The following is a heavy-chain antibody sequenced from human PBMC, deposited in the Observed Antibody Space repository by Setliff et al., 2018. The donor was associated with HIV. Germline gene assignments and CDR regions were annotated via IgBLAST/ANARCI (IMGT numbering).Heavy chain of an antibody. CDR1: GLTLSTYS. J-gene: IGHJ4*02. CDR2: IDPTGTYT. Sequence: HPGGSLRLSCAASGLTLSTYSMSWVRQAPGKGLQWVSAIDPTGTYTYYADAVKGRFTISRDNFRNTLSLQIDSLHSGDTASYYCGRHVDGYCSATSCFVMSWHWGQGTLVTVSS. CDR3: GRHVDGYCSATSCFVMSWH. D-gene: IGHD2-2*01. V-gene: IGHV3-23*05.